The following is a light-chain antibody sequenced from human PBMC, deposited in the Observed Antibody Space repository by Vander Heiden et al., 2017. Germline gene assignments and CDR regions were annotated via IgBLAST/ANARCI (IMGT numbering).Light chain of an antibody. J-gene: IGKJ5*01. CDR3: QQYDNSPIT. CDR1: QSVDSSY. CDR2: GTS. V-gene: IGKV3-20*01. Sequence: ELVLTQSPGTLSLSPGERATLSCRASQSVDSSYLAWYQQKPGQAPRLLIYGTSNRATGIPDRFSGSGSGTDFTLTISRLEPEDFAVYYCQQYDNSPITFGQGTRLEIK.